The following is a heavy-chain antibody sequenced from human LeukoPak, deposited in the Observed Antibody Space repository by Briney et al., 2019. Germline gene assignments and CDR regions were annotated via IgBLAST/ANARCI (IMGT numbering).Heavy chain of an antibody. CDR2: ISYDGSNK. D-gene: IGHD5-18*01. Sequence: GGSLRLSCAASGFTFSSDGMHWGRQAPGKGLEGVAVISYDGSNKYCTASVKGRFTISRDNSMSTLHLQMNSLRAEDTAVYYCAKVGGRGYSYGLGGMDVWGQGTTVTVSS. CDR1: GFTFSSDG. V-gene: IGHV3-30*18. CDR3: AKVGGRGYSYGLGGMDV. J-gene: IGHJ6*02.